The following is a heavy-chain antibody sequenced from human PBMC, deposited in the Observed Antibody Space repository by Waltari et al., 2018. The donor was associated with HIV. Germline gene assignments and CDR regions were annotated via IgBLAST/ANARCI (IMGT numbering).Heavy chain of an antibody. J-gene: IGHJ4*02. D-gene: IGHD4-17*01. CDR1: GYPFSDND. CDR2: MNPKTGNT. Sequence: QVQLVQSGTEVKEPGASLKVSCKASGYPFSDNDINWVRQAPGQGLEWMGWMNPKTGNTAFAQTLQGRVIMTRDASMNTAYMELNNLTSGDTAVYYCARQGDSDYGDYVFDYWSQGTLLTVSS. CDR3: ARQGDSDYGDYVFDY. V-gene: IGHV1-8*01.